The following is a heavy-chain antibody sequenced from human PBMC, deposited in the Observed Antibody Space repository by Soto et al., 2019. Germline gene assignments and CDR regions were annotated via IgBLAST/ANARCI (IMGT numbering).Heavy chain of an antibody. V-gene: IGHV5-51*01. Sequence: PGESLKISCKGSGYSFTIYWIGWVRQMPGKGLEWMGIIYPGDSDTRYSPSFQGHVTISVNKSISTAYLQWSSLKASDTAMYYCARRLAPAVISGGFDIWGQGTMVTVSS. J-gene: IGHJ3*02. CDR1: GYSFTIYW. D-gene: IGHD2-2*01. CDR3: ARRLAPAVISGGFDI. CDR2: IYPGDSDT.